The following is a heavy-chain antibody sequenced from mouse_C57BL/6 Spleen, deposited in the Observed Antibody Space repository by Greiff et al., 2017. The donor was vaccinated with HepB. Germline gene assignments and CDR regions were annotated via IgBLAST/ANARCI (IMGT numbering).Heavy chain of an antibody. Sequence: QVQLQQSGAELAKPGASVTLSCKASGYTFTRSWMHWVKQRPGQGLEWIGYINPSSGYTKYNQKFKDKATLTADKSSSTAYMQLSSLTYEDSAVYYCATEYFDVWGTGTTVTVSS. J-gene: IGHJ1*03. CDR2: INPSSGYT. CDR1: GYTFTRSW. V-gene: IGHV1-7*01. CDR3: ATEYFDV.